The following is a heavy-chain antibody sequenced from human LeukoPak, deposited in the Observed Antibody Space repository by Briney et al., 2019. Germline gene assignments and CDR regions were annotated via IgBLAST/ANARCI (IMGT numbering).Heavy chain of an antibody. Sequence: SAVKVSCKASGYTFTGYFMHWVRQAPGQGLEWMGWINPHSGGTDNAQNFQGRVTTTRDTSINTAYMELTRMTSDDTAVYFCARGGGTSGPELDYWGEGTLVTPPS. J-gene: IGHJ4*02. CDR3: ARGGGTSGPELDY. D-gene: IGHD3-3*01. CDR1: GYTFTGYF. V-gene: IGHV1-2*02. CDR2: INPHSGGT.